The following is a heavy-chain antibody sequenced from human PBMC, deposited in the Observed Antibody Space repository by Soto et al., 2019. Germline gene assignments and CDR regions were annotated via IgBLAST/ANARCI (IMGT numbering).Heavy chain of an antibody. V-gene: IGHV3-21*05. D-gene: IGHD6-25*01. CDR3: ARGGAAADYYYYGMDV. J-gene: IGHJ6*02. CDR1: GFTFSSYS. CDR2: IGPSHNDI. Sequence: GSLRLSCAASGFTFSSYSMNWVRQAPGKGPEWISYIGPSHNDIGYAASVKGRFTISRDNAKDSLYLQMNSLRAEDTAVYYCARGGAAADYYYYGMDVWGQGTTVTVSS.